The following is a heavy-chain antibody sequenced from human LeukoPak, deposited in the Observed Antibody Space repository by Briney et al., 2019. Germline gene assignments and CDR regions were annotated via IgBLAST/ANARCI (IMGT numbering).Heavy chain of an antibody. Sequence: PSETLSLTCSVSGASITSGSFYWSWLRQSAGKGLEWIGRVYSSGRTNYNPSLESRVTMSVDTSKNQISLKLASVTAADTAVYYCVREGPLTVQVPTAMRGYYYGLDVWGQGTTVTV. CDR3: VREGPLTVQVPTAMRGYYYGLDV. CDR1: GASITSGSFY. J-gene: IGHJ6*02. CDR2: VYSSGRT. D-gene: IGHD2-2*01. V-gene: IGHV4-61*02.